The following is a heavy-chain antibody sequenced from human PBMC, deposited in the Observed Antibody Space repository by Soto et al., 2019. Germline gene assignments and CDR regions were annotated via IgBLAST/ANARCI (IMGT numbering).Heavy chain of an antibody. CDR2: ISAYNGNT. CDR1: GYTFTSYG. D-gene: IGHD3-3*01. J-gene: IGHJ4*02. CDR3: ARWDLEGFLYYFDY. V-gene: IGHV1-18*01. Sequence: GYTFTSYGISWVRQAPGQGLEWMGWISAYNGNTNYAQKLQGRVTMTTDTSTSTAYMELRSLRSDDTAVYYCARWDLEGFLYYFDYCGQGTLVTVSS.